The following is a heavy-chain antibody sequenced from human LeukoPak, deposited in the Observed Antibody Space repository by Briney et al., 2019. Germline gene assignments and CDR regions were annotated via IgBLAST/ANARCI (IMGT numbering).Heavy chain of an antibody. CDR3: ATESIELATIPLGY. D-gene: IGHD5-24*01. V-gene: IGHV3-48*01. J-gene: IGHJ4*02. Sequence: GGSLRLSCAASGFTFSSYSMNWVRQAPGKGLEWVSYISPSSSTIYYADSVKGRFTISRDNAKNSLYLQMNSLRAEDTAVYYCATESIELATIPLGYWGQGTLVTVSS. CDR2: ISPSSSTI. CDR1: GFTFSSYS.